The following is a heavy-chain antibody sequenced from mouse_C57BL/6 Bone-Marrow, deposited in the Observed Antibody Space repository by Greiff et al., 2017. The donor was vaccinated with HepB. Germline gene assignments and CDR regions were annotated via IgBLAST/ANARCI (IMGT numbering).Heavy chain of an antibody. CDR3: AREGAASGYYYGSSYWYFDV. D-gene: IGHD1-1*01. CDR1: GYTFTSYW. J-gene: IGHJ1*03. V-gene: IGHV1-64*01. Sequence: QVQLKQPGAELVKPGASVKLSCKASGYTFTSYWMHWVKQRPGQGLEWIGMIHPNSGSTNYNEKFKSKATLTVDKSSSTAYMQRSSLTSEDSAVYYCAREGAASGYYYGSSYWYFDVWGTGTTVTVSS. CDR2: IHPNSGST.